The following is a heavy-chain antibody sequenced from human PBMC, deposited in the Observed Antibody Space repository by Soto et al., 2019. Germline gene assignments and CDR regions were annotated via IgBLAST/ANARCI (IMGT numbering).Heavy chain of an antibody. Sequence: GGSLRLSCAASGFTFSSYGMHWVRQAPGKGLEWVAVISYDGSNKYYADSVKGRFTISRDNSKNTLHLQMNSLRAEDTAVYYCAKDVEALARVGGMDVWGQGTTVTVSS. CDR3: AKDVEALARVGGMDV. CDR1: GFTFSSYG. D-gene: IGHD6-6*01. CDR2: ISYDGSNK. V-gene: IGHV3-30*18. J-gene: IGHJ6*02.